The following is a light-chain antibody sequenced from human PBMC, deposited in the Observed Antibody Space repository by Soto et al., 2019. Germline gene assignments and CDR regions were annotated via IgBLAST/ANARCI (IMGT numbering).Light chain of an antibody. CDR2: DVS. CDR3: STYTGSNTPVV. V-gene: IGLV2-14*01. J-gene: IGLJ2*01. CDR1: SSDVGGYNY. Sequence: QSVLTQPASVSGSPGQSTTISCTGTSSDVGGYNYVSWYQQHPGKAPNLIIFDVSNRPSGVSNRFSGSKSGNSASLTISGLQAEDEADYYCSTYTGSNTPVVFGGGTKVTVL.